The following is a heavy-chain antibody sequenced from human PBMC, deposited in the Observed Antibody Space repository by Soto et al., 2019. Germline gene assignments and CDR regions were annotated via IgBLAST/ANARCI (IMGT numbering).Heavy chain of an antibody. CDR2: ITSTGGDT. D-gene: IGHD3-10*01. CDR1: GFPLSTYG. CDR3: ASIRGYWYGPDG. J-gene: IGHJ6*02. V-gene: IGHV3-23*01. Sequence: EVQLLQSGGGLVQPGGSLRLSCAASGFPLSTYGMSWVRQAPGQGLEWVSSITSTGGDTYYADSVKGRFTSSRDNSNNIRYLQMNSLMFEDTAMYYCASIRGYWYGPDGWGPGTTITVSS.